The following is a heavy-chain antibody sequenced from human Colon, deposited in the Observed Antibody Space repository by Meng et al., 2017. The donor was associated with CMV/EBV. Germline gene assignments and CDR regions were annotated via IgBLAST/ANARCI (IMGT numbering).Heavy chain of an antibody. Sequence: QVQPEQYGAEVKKPGSSVKVSCKASKGTFTSYPISWVRQGPGQGFEWVGGIITISGTTDYAQKFQGRVTITADESTSTAYMKLSNLRSEDTAIYYCARVICGGDCYLDYWGRGTLVTVSS. D-gene: IGHD2-21*02. CDR1: KGTFTSYP. CDR2: IITISGTT. V-gene: IGHV1-69*12. J-gene: IGHJ4*02. CDR3: ARVICGGDCYLDY.